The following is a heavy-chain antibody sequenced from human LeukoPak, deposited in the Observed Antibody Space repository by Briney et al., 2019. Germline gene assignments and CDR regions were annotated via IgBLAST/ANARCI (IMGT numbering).Heavy chain of an antibody. CDR3: ARVVRVTTVLDY. J-gene: IGHJ4*02. CDR2: ISSSSSYI. Sequence: GGSLRLSCAASGFTFSTYRMNWVRQAPGKGLEWVSSISSSSSYIYYADSVNGRFTISRDNAKNSLFLQMNSLRAEDTAVYYCARVVRVTTVLDYWGQGTQVTVSS. CDR1: GFTFSTYR. D-gene: IGHD4-17*01. V-gene: IGHV3-21*06.